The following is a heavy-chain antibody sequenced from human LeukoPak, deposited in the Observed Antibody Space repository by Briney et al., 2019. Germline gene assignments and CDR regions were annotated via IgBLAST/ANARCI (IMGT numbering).Heavy chain of an antibody. J-gene: IGHJ3*02. V-gene: IGHV1-46*01. Sequence: ASVRASCKASGYTFTSYFMPWGPQSPGQGLGWMGIINPSGGSTSYAKKFQARVTMPSDTSTSTVNIELSSLRSEATTGHCCARMGNAFDIWGQGTMVTVSS. D-gene: IGHD1-26*01. CDR1: GYTFTSYF. CDR3: ARMGNAFDI. CDR2: INPSGGST.